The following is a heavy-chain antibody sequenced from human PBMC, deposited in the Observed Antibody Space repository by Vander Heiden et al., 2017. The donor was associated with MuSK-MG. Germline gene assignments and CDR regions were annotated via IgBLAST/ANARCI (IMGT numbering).Heavy chain of an antibody. CDR3: ERGWIPSKYYDFWSGYYYYMDV. CDR1: GYTFTSYG. J-gene: IGHJ6*03. V-gene: IGHV1-18*01. D-gene: IGHD3-3*01. CDR2: ISAYKGNT. Sequence: QVQLVQSGAEVKKPGASVKVSCKASGYTFTSYGISWVRQAPGKGREWSGLISAYKGNTNYAHKLQGRVTMTTATSTITAYMELRSLRSDDTAVYYCERGWIPSKYYDFWSGYYYYMDVWGKGTTVTVSS.